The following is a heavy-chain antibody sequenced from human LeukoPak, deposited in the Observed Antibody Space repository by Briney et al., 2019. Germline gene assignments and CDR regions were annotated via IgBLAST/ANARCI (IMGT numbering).Heavy chain of an antibody. CDR3: ARVSNRDILTGYYMGIDY. CDR2: SYYSGST. J-gene: IGHJ4*02. Sequence: SETLSLTCTVSGGSISSYYWSWIRQPPGKGPEWIGYSYYSGSTNYNPSLKSRVTISVDTSKNQFSLKLSSVTAADTAVYYCARVSNRDILTGYYMGIDYWGQGTLVTVSS. V-gene: IGHV4-59*01. CDR1: GGSISSYY. D-gene: IGHD3-9*01.